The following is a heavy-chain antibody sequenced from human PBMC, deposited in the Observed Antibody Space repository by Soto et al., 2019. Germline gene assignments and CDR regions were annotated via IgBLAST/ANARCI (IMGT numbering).Heavy chain of an antibody. CDR2: ISAYNGNT. Sequence: GASVKVSCKASGYTFTSYGISWMRQAPGQGLEWMGWISAYNGNTNYAQKLQGRVTMTTDTSTSTAYMELRSLRSDDTAVYYCARGGGGSSTHYYYYYGMDVWGQGTTVTVSS. D-gene: IGHD2-15*01. CDR3: ARGGGGSSTHYYYYYGMDV. CDR1: GYTFTSYG. V-gene: IGHV1-18*01. J-gene: IGHJ6*02.